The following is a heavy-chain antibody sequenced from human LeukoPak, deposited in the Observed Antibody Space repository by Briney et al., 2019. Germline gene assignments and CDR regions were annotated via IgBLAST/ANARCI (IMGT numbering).Heavy chain of an antibody. Sequence: SVKVSCKATGGTFSSYAISWVRQAPGQGLEWMGGIIPIFGTANYAQKFQGRVTITADESTSTAYMELSSLRSEDTAVYYCARVRGDYEFVDYWGQGTLVTVSS. CDR3: ARVRGDYEFVDY. CDR1: GGTFSSYA. D-gene: IGHD4-17*01. CDR2: IIPIFGTA. J-gene: IGHJ4*02. V-gene: IGHV1-69*13.